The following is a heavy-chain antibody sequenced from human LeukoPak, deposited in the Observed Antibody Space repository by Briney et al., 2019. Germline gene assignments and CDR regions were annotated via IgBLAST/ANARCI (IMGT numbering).Heavy chain of an antibody. Sequence: ASVKVSCKASGYTFNNYAMNWVRQAPGQGLEWMGWINTNSGNPTYAQGFTGRFVFSLDTSVSTAYLQISGLKAEDAAVYYCARGVGGYVAIGFDYWGQGTLVTVSS. J-gene: IGHJ4*02. CDR1: GYTFNNYA. V-gene: IGHV7-4-1*02. D-gene: IGHD6-25*01. CDR2: INTNSGNP. CDR3: ARGVGGYVAIGFDY.